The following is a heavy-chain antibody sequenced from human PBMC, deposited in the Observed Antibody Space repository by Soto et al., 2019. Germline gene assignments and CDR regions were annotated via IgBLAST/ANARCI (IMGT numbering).Heavy chain of an antibody. CDR3: ARVEHGVYNWFDP. D-gene: IGHD1-1*01. Sequence: QVQLQESGPGLVKPSQTLSLTCTVSGGSISSGGYYWSWIRQHPGKGLEWIGYIYYSGSTYYNPSLKSRVTLSVDTSKNQFSLKLRSVTAVNTAVYYCARVEHGVYNWFDPWGQGTLVTVSS. V-gene: IGHV4-31*03. CDR2: IYYSGST. CDR1: GGSISSGGYY. J-gene: IGHJ5*02.